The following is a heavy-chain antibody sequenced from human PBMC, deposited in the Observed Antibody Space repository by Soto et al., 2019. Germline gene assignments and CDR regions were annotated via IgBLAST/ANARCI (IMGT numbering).Heavy chain of an antibody. CDR1: GFTFSGDA. CDR2: ISGSGGST. Sequence: PGGSLRLSCVASGFTFSGDAMSWVRQAPGKGLGWVSAISGSGGSTYYADSGKGRFTISRDNSKNTLYLQMNSLRAEDTAVYYCAKLYNWNYERYFDLWGRGTLVTVSS. CDR3: AKLYNWNYERYFDL. J-gene: IGHJ2*01. V-gene: IGHV3-23*01. D-gene: IGHD1-7*01.